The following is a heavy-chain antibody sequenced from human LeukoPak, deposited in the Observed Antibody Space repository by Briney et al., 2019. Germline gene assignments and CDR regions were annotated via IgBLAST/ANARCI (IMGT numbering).Heavy chain of an antibody. Sequence: PGRSLRLSCAASGFTFDDYAMHWVRRAPGKGLEWVSGINWNSNRIGYADSVKGRFTISRDNAKNSLYLQMNSLRAEDTALYYCAKDRLELRDYYYGMDVWGQGTTVTVSS. V-gene: IGHV3-9*01. D-gene: IGHD1-7*01. CDR2: INWNSNRI. CDR1: GFTFDDYA. CDR3: AKDRLELRDYYYGMDV. J-gene: IGHJ6*02.